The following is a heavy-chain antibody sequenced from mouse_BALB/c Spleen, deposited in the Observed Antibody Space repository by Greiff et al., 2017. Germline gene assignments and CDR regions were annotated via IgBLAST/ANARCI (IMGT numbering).Heavy chain of an antibody. D-gene: IGHD3-1*01. Sequence: EVQRVESGGGLVKPGGSLKLSCAASGFTFSSYAMSWVRQTPEKRLEWVATISSGGSYTYYPDSVKGRFTISRDNAKNTLYLQMSSLRSEDTAMYYCARPSSGLDYWGQGTTLTVSS. CDR2: ISSGGSYT. J-gene: IGHJ2*01. CDR3: ARPSSGLDY. CDR1: GFTFSSYA. V-gene: IGHV5-9-3*01.